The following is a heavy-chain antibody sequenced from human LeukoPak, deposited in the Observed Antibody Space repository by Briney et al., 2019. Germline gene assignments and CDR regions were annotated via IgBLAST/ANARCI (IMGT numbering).Heavy chain of an antibody. D-gene: IGHD2-2*01. CDR3: ARAGVVPAAKFDY. Sequence: GGSLRLSCAASGFTFSSYGMHWVRQAPGKGLEWVAVIWYDGSNKYYADSVKGRFTISRDNSKNTPYLQMNSLRAEDTAVYYCARAGVVPAAKFDYWGQGTLVTVSS. J-gene: IGHJ4*02. V-gene: IGHV3-33*01. CDR2: IWYDGSNK. CDR1: GFTFSSYG.